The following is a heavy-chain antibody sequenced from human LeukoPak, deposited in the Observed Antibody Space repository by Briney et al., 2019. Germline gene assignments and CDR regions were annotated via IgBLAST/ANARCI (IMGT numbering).Heavy chain of an antibody. J-gene: IGHJ4*02. CDR2: IYISGST. Sequence: SETLSLTCAVSGGSISSYYWNWIRQPAGKGLEWIGRIYISGSTNYNPSLKSRVTMSVDTSKNQFSLKLASVTAADTAVYYCARGPYSSGWYSFDYWGQGTLVTVSS. CDR1: GGSISSYY. D-gene: IGHD6-19*01. CDR3: ARGPYSSGWYSFDY. V-gene: IGHV4-4*07.